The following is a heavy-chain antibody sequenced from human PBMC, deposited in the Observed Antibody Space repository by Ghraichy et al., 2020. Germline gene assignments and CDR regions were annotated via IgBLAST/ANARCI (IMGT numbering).Heavy chain of an antibody. Sequence: SVKVSCKASAGTFSSYAISWVRQAPGQGLEWMGGIIPIFGTANYAQKFQGRVTITADKSTSTAYMELSSLRSEDTAVYYCASGDYGDYYYFDYWGQGTLVTVSS. J-gene: IGHJ4*02. CDR1: AGTFSSYA. CDR2: IIPIFGTA. D-gene: IGHD4-17*01. CDR3: ASGDYGDYYYFDY. V-gene: IGHV1-69*06.